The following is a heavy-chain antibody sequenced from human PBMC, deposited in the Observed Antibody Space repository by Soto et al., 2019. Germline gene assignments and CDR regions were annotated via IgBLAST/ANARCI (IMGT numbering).Heavy chain of an antibody. CDR1: GFTFRTYG. CDR3: AKGHRDDLVGATTGGWYFDL. D-gene: IGHD1-26*01. Sequence: GGSLRLSCAASGFTFRTYGMHWVRQAPGKGLEWVAVISYDGSNKYYVDSVKGRFTISRDNSKNTLYLQMNSLRAEDTAVYYCAKGHRDDLVGATTGGWYFDLWGRGTLVTVSS. CDR2: ISYDGSNK. J-gene: IGHJ2*01. V-gene: IGHV3-30*18.